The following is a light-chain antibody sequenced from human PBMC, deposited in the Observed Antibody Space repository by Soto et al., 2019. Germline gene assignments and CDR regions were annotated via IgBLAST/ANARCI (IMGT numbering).Light chain of an antibody. Sequence: EIVLTQSPGLVYSSPGERATLSCRASQRISSRYLAWYQHQPGQAHRLLIDGAYRRATDIPDRFSGSGSGTDFTLNISRLEPEDFAVYYCQQYGSSPLLTVRGRPEVEIK. CDR1: QRISSRY. CDR3: QQYGSSPLLT. V-gene: IGKV3-20*01. J-gene: IGKJ4*02. CDR2: GAY.